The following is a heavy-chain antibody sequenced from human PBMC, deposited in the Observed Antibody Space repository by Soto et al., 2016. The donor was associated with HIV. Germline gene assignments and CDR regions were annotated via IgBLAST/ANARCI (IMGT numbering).Heavy chain of an antibody. D-gene: IGHD5-18*01. CDR1: GFTFSRYW. J-gene: IGHJ4*02. V-gene: IGHV3-7*04. CDR3: ARELRSYNYGSEIDY. CDR2: IKQGGSEE. Sequence: EVQLVESGGGLVQPGGSLRLSCAASGFTFSRYWMTWVRQIPGKGLEWVANIKQGGSEEYYVDSVNGRFTISRDNAKNSLYLQMNTLRVDDTAVYYCARELRSYNYGSEIDYWGQGILVTVSP.